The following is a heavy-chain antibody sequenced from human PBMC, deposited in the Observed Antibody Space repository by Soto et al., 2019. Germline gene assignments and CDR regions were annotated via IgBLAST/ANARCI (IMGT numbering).Heavy chain of an antibody. J-gene: IGHJ5*02. Sequence: ESCPTLVNPTQTLTLTCTFSGFSLSTSGVGVGWIRQPPGKALEWLALIYWNDDKRYSPSLKSRLTITKDTSKNQVVLTMTNMDPVDTATYYCAHSIVATITSSDNWFDPWGQGTLVTVSS. CDR1: GFSLSTSGVG. V-gene: IGHV2-5*01. CDR2: IYWNDDK. D-gene: IGHD5-12*01. CDR3: AHSIVATITSSDNWFDP.